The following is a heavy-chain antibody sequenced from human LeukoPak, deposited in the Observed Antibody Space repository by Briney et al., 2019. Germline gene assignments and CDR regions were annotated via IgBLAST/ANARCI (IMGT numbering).Heavy chain of an antibody. J-gene: IGHJ4*02. CDR1: GGSISSSSYY. V-gene: IGHV4-39*07. D-gene: IGHD4-23*01. Sequence: SETLSLTCTVSGGSISSSSYYWGWIRQPPGKGLEWIGSIYYSGSTYYNPSLKSRVTISLDTSKNQFSLKLSSVTAADTAVYYCARFYGGNSGFDYWGQGTLVTVSS. CDR2: IYYSGST. CDR3: ARFYGGNSGFDY.